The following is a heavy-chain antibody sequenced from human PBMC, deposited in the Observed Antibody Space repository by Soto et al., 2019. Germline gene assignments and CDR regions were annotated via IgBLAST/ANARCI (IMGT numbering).Heavy chain of an antibody. Sequence: QVQLVESGGGVVQPGRSLRLSCAASGFTFSSYAMHWVRQAPGKGLEWVAVISYDGSNKYYADSVKGRFTISRDNSKNTLYLQMNRLRAEDTAVYYCARITMIVVGAFDIWGQGTMVTVSS. CDR2: ISYDGSNK. J-gene: IGHJ3*02. V-gene: IGHV3-30-3*01. D-gene: IGHD3-22*01. CDR3: ARITMIVVGAFDI. CDR1: GFTFSSYA.